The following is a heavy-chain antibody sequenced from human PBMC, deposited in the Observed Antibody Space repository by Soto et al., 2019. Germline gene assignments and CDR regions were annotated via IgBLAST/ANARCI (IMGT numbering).Heavy chain of an antibody. CDR1: RSTFSRYW. J-gene: IGHJ4*02. D-gene: IGHD2-15*01. V-gene: IGHV3-7*05. CDR2: IKQDGNEK. Sequence: EVQLVESGGGLVQPGGSLRLSCVASRSTFSRYWMSWVRQAPGKRLERVANIKQDGNEKYYADSVKGRLTMSRDNAKNQLYLQMNSLKAEDTAVYHCARVKSVAGEYWGQGTLVTVSS. CDR3: ARVKSVAGEY.